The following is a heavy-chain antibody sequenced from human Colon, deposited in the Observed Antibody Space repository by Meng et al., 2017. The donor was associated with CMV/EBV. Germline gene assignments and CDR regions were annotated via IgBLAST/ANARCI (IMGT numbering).Heavy chain of an antibody. D-gene: IGHD2-21*01. CDR2: IHYSGRT. CDR3: TRDRLCGGGNCYDYGMDV. J-gene: IGHJ6*02. V-gene: IGHV4-39*07. Sequence: SETLSLTCRVSGGSINSSTNYWGYIRQSPGKGLEWIGSIHYSGRTYFNPSLRSRVTISVDTSKNQFSLKLSSVTAADTAVYYCTRDRLCGGGNCYDYGMDVWGQGTTVTVSS. CDR1: GGSINSSTNY.